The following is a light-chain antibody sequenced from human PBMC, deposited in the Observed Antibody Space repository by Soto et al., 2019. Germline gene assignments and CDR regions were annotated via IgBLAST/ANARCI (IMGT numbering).Light chain of an antibody. J-gene: IGKJ2*01. CDR2: AAS. CDR1: QGSTSY. V-gene: IGKV1-9*01. Sequence: DIQLTQSPSLLSASVGDRVTITCRASQGSTSYLAWDQQKPGKAPKLLIFAASTLQSGVPSRFSGSGSGTEFSLIISSLQPEDFASYYCQQVDSYPYTFGQGTKLVIK. CDR3: QQVDSYPYT.